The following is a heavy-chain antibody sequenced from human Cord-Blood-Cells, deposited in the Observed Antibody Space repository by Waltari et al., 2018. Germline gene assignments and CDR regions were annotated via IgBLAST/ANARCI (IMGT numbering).Heavy chain of an antibody. CDR1: AFTVAANP. CDR3: AKDRGFGSSSFDY. CDR2: ISWNSGSI. Sequence: EVQLVESGGGLVQPGRSLRLSCAASAFTVAANPMHWVRQAPGKGLEWVSGISWNSGSIGYADSVKGRFTISRDNAKNSLYLQMNSLRAEDTALYYCAKDRGFGSSSFDYWGQGTLVTVSS. D-gene: IGHD6-6*01. J-gene: IGHJ4*02. V-gene: IGHV3-9*01.